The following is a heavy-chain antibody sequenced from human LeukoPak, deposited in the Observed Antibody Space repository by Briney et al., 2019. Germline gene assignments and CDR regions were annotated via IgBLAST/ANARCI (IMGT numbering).Heavy chain of an antibody. CDR1: GFTFSSYS. Sequence: GSLRLSCAASGFTFSSYSMNWVRQAPGRGLEWISYISGSGGSIYDADSAKGRFTISRDNAKNSLSLQMHRLRAEDTAVYYCARMVVPAAIPVDAFDIWGQGTMVTVSS. V-gene: IGHV3-48*04. D-gene: IGHD2-2*01. CDR3: ARMVVPAAIPVDAFDI. J-gene: IGHJ3*02. CDR2: ISGSGGSI.